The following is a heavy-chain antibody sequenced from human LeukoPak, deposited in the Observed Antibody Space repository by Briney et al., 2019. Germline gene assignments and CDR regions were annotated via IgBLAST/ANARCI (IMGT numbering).Heavy chain of an antibody. CDR3: AREPILLWFGVPGDFDY. J-gene: IGHJ4*02. V-gene: IGHV4-4*02. D-gene: IGHD3-10*01. CDR2: IYHSGST. CDR1: GGSISSNW. Sequence: SETLSLTCAVSGGSISSNWWSWVRQPPGKGLEWIGEIYHSGSTNYNPSLKSRVTISVDKSKNQFSLKLSSVTAADTAVYYCAREPILLWFGVPGDFDYWGQGTLVTVSS.